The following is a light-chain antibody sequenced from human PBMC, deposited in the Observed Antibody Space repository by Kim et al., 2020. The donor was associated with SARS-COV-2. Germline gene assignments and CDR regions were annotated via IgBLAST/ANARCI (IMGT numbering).Light chain of an antibody. J-gene: IGLJ1*01. CDR2: RDS. Sequence: SVALGQTARMTGGGNSIGRKNLLWYQQKPGQAPVLVIYRDSNRPSGIPERFSGSNSGNTATLTISRAQAGDEADYYCQVWDSSLCVFGTGTKSPS. CDR1: SIGRKN. CDR3: QVWDSSLCV. V-gene: IGLV3-9*01.